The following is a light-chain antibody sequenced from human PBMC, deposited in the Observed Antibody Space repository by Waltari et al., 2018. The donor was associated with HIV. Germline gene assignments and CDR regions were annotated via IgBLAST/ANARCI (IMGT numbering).Light chain of an antibody. J-gene: IGLJ3*02. CDR2: SNN. CDR3: AAWDDSLNAWV. CDR1: SSNIGSNI. Sequence: QSVLTQPLSASGTPGQRVSLSCSGSSSNIGSNIVNWYQQLPGTAPKLPYYSNNQRPSVVPDRFSGSKSGTSASLAISGLQSEDEADYYCAAWDDSLNAWVFGGGTKLTVL. V-gene: IGLV1-44*01.